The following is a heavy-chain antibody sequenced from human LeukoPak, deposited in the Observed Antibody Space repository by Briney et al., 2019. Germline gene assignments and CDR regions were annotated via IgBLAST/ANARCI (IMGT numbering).Heavy chain of an antibody. V-gene: IGHV3-66*02. D-gene: IGHD3-22*01. CDR1: GFTVSSHY. CDR2: IYSGGST. CDR3: ARHDKTMIVVSWFDP. Sequence: GGSLRLSCAASGFTVSSHYMSWVRQAPGKGLEWVSVIYSGGSTYYADSMKGRFTISRDNSKNTLYLHMNSLRPEDTAVYYCARHDKTMIVVSWFDPWGQGTLVTVSS. J-gene: IGHJ5*02.